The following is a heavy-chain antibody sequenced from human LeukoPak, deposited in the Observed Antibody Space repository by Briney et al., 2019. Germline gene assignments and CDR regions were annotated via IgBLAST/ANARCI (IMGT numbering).Heavy chain of an antibody. CDR2: IIPIFGTA. D-gene: IGHD6-13*01. Sequence: ASVKVSCKASGGTFSSYAISWVRQAPGQGLEWMGGIIPIFGTADYAQKFQGRVTITADESTSTAYMELSSLRSEDTAVYYCARSPIAAAGRNWFDPWGQGTLVTVSS. J-gene: IGHJ5*02. CDR1: GGTFSSYA. CDR3: ARSPIAAAGRNWFDP. V-gene: IGHV1-69*13.